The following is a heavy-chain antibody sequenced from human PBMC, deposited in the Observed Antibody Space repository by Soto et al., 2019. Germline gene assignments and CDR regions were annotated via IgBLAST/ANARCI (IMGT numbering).Heavy chain of an antibody. D-gene: IGHD3-3*01. V-gene: IGHV3-48*03. CDR3: ARDLLHYDFWSGYSAYFYYGMDV. CDR1: GFTFSSYE. Sequence: PGGSLRLSCVASGFTFSSYEMNWVRQAPGKGLEWVSFISDSGGTIYYSDSVKGRFTVSRDNAQNSVYLQMNNLRAEDTAVYYCARDLLHYDFWSGYSAYFYYGMDVWGPGT. CDR2: ISDSGGTI. J-gene: IGHJ6*02.